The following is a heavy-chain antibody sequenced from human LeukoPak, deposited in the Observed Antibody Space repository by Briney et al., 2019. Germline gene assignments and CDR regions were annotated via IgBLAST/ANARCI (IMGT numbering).Heavy chain of an antibody. Sequence: SGGSLRLSCAASGFTFSSYWMSWVRQAPGKGLEWVSYISSSGSTIYYADSVKGRFTISRDNAKNSLYLQMNSLRAEDTAVYYCAELAITMIGGVWGKGTTVTISS. CDR1: GFTFSSYW. CDR2: ISSSGSTI. V-gene: IGHV3-48*04. D-gene: IGHD3-10*02. J-gene: IGHJ6*04. CDR3: AELAITMIGGV.